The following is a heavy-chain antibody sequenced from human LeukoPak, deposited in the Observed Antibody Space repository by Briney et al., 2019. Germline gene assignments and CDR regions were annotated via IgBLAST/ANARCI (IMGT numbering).Heavy chain of an antibody. Sequence: SGPTLVKPTQTLTLTCTFSGFSLRTSGVGVGWIRQPPGKALEWLALIYWNDDKRYSPSLKSRLTITKDTSKNQVVLTMTNMDPLDTATYYCAHRRPTPLSMENWFDPWGQGTLVTVSS. CDR2: IYWNDDK. V-gene: IGHV2-5*01. CDR3: AHRRPTPLSMENWFDP. D-gene: IGHD2/OR15-2a*01. J-gene: IGHJ5*02. CDR1: GFSLRTSGVG.